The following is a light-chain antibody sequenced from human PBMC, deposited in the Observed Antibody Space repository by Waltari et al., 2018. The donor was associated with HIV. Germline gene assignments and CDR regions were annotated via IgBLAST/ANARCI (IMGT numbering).Light chain of an antibody. Sequence: QSVLTQSPSASGTPGQRVNISCSGSSSNIGSNYVSWSQQLPGTAPKPLPYRHNRRPSGVPERFSGSKSGTSASLAISGLRSEDEAHYYCAKWTDSLSGVVFGGGTKLRVL. CDR2: RHN. CDR3: AKWTDSLSGVV. J-gene: IGLJ2*01. CDR1: SSNIGSNY. V-gene: IGLV1-47*01.